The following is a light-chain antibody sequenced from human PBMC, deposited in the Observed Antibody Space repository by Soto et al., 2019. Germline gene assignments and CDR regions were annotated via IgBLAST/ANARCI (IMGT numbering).Light chain of an antibody. CDR1: SSDVGAYKY. CDR2: EVS. Sequence: QSALTQPPSASGSPGQSVTISCTGTSSDVGAYKYVSWYQQYPGKAPKLMIYEVSKRPSGVPDRFSGSKSGNTASLTVSGLQAEDEADYYCTSYVGSNIWVFGGGPTLTVL. V-gene: IGLV2-8*01. J-gene: IGLJ3*02. CDR3: TSYVGSNIWV.